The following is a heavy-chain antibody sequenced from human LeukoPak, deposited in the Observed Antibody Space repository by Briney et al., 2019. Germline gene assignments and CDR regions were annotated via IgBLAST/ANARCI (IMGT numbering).Heavy chain of an antibody. CDR2: MSGDATST. CDR3: AKRTSGSSWYSSGY. Sequence: SGGSLRLSCAASGFTFSSFAMNWVRQAPGKGLEWVSTMSGDATSTYYADSVKGRFTISRDNSKNTLYLQMNSLRAEDTAVYYCAKRTSGSSWYSSGYWGQGTLVTVSS. J-gene: IGHJ4*02. CDR1: GFTFSSFA. D-gene: IGHD6-13*01. V-gene: IGHV3-23*01.